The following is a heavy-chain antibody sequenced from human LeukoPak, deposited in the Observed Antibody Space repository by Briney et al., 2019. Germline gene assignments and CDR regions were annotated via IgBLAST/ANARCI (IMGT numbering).Heavy chain of an antibody. V-gene: IGHV4-4*02. CDR2: VSLSGLT. CDR1: GGSITSTNW. CDR3: SRENGAFSPFGY. D-gene: IGHD2-8*01. Sequence: ETLSLTCGVSGGSITSTNWWSWVRQPPGQGLEWIGEVSLSGLTNYNPSLSGRVIMALDTSKNHLSLHLTSVTAADTAVYYCSRENGAFSPFGYWGQGYLVTVLS. J-gene: IGHJ4*02.